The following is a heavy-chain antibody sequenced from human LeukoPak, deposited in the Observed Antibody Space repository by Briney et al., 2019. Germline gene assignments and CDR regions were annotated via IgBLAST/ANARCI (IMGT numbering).Heavy chain of an antibody. CDR1: GFTFSSYG. Sequence: PGRSLRLSCAASGFTFSSYGMHWVRQPPGKGLEWVAVISYDGSNKYYADSVKGRFTISRDNSKNTLYLQMNSLRAEDTAVYYCAKDLSYDSSGYDYWGQGTLVTVSS. D-gene: IGHD3-22*01. CDR3: AKDLSYDSSGYDY. V-gene: IGHV3-30*18. CDR2: ISYDGSNK. J-gene: IGHJ4*02.